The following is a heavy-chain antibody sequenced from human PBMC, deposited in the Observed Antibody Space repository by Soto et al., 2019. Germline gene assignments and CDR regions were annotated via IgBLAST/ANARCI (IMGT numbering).Heavy chain of an antibody. V-gene: IGHV3-33*01. CDR3: ARARADYGDNGVSDD. CDR2: IWYDGSAK. J-gene: IGHJ4*02. Sequence: QVQLVESGGGVVQPGRSLRLSCAASGFTFNNYGMHWVRQAPGKGLEWLAVIWYDGSAKFYADSVKGRFPISRDNSKNPLYLQRSSLRAEDTAMYYCARARADYGDNGVSDDWGQGTLVTVSS. D-gene: IGHD4-17*01. CDR1: GFTFNNYG.